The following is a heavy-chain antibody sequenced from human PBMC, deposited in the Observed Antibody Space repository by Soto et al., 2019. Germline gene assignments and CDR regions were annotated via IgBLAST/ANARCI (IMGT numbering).Heavy chain of an antibody. V-gene: IGHV4-4*07. D-gene: IGHD6-19*01. J-gene: IGHJ4*02. Sequence: KTSETLSLTCTVSGGSISSYYWSWIRQPAGKGLRRIGRSSSSGSTHYNPSLKSRVTLSLDTSKNQFSLKLSSVTAADTAVYYCARGRAYSSGWYVAPYYFDYWGQGTLVTVSS. CDR1: GGSISSYY. CDR2: SSSSGST. CDR3: ARGRAYSSGWYVAPYYFDY.